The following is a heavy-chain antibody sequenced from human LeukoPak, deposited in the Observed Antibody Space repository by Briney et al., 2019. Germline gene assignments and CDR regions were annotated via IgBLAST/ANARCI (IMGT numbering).Heavy chain of an antibody. Sequence: PGGSLRLSCAASGFTFSSYWMSWVRQAPGKGLEWVANIKQDGSEKYYVDSVKGRFTISRDNAKNSLYLQMNSLRAEDTAVYYCARLVLYYYYCMDVWGKGTTVTVSS. J-gene: IGHJ6*03. V-gene: IGHV3-7*01. CDR3: ARLVLYYYYCMDV. CDR2: IKQDGSEK. CDR1: GFTFSSYW.